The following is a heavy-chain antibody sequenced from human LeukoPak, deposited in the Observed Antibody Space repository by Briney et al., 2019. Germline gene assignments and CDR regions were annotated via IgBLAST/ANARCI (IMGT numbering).Heavy chain of an antibody. D-gene: IGHD6-6*01. CDR2: IIPILGIA. CDR1: GGTFSSYA. V-gene: IGHV1-69*04. CDR3: ASRIAARPYAYWFDP. J-gene: IGHJ5*02. Sequence: ASVKVSCKASGGTFSSYAISWVRQAPGQGLEWMGRIIPILGIANYAQKFQSRVTITADKSTSTAYMELSSLRSEDTAVYYCASRIAARPYAYWFDPWGQGTLVTVSS.